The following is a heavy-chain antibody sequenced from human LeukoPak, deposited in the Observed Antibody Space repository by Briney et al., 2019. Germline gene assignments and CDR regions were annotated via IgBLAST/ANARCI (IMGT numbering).Heavy chain of an antibody. CDR2: IISDGTSK. Sequence: HXVRXXXGXXXGXXXRIISDGTSKNFADSVKGRFTIYREKDKNTMYMKINRLRAEDTAVYYCARDPDSSGYSTFQHWGQGTLVTVSS. CDR3: ARDPDSSGYSTFQH. V-gene: IGHV3-74*01. J-gene: IGHJ1*01. D-gene: IGHD3-22*01.